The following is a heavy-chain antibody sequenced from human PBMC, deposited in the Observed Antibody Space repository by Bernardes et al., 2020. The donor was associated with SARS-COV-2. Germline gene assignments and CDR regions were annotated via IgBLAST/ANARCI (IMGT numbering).Heavy chain of an antibody. CDR1: GYTFTDYY. CDR3: ARDLVVVSTSTGGKSHLDY. CDR2: INPDSGAT. D-gene: IGHD2-15*01. J-gene: IGHJ4*02. V-gene: IGHV1-2*02. Sequence: ASVKVSCKASGYTFTDYYMHWVRQAPGQGLEWMGWINPDSGATNYAQNFQGRVTMTRETSISTAYMDLSRLRSDDTAVYYCARDLVVVSTSTGGKSHLDYWGQGTLVTVSS.